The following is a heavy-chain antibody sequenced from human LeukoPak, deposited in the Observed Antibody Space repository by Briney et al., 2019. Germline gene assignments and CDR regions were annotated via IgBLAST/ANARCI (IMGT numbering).Heavy chain of an antibody. D-gene: IGHD3-22*01. Sequence: GASVKVSCKASGYTFTNYAMHWVRQAPGQRLEWMGWTNAGNGNTKYSQKFQGRVTITRDTSASTAYMEVSSLRSEDTAAYYCARLTYYYDSSGQYWFDPWGQGTLVTVSS. J-gene: IGHJ5*02. CDR2: TNAGNGNT. CDR1: GYTFTNYA. V-gene: IGHV1-3*01. CDR3: ARLTYYYDSSGQYWFDP.